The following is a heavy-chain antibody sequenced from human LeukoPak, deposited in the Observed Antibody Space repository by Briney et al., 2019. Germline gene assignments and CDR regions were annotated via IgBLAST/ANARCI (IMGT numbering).Heavy chain of an antibody. J-gene: IGHJ5*02. CDR2: INTSGGST. CDR1: GYTFTSYY. Sequence: ASVKVSCKASGYTFTSYYMHWVRQAPRQGLEWMGVINTSGGSTSYAQKFQGRVTMTRDMSTSTVYMELSNLRSEDTAVYYCARDQSGEWELLSGWWFDPWGQGTLVTVSS. V-gene: IGHV1-46*01. D-gene: IGHD1-26*01. CDR3: ARDQSGEWELLSGWWFDP.